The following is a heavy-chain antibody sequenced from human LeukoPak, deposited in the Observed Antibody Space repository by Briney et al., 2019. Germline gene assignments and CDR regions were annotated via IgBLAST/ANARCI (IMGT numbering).Heavy chain of an antibody. V-gene: IGHV1-8*01. CDR1: GYTFTNDD. J-gene: IGHJ4*02. Sequence: ASMKVSCKASGYTFTNDDISWVRQATGQGLEWIGKMNPNSGNTGYAQKFQGRVTMTRSTSVSTVHMELNSLTSEDTTVYFCARSAPGTGYTAWGQGTLVTVSS. CDR3: ARSAPGTGYTA. D-gene: IGHD3-9*01. CDR2: MNPNSGNT.